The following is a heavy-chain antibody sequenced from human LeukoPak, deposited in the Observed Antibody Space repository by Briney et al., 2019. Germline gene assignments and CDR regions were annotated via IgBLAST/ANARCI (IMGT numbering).Heavy chain of an antibody. CDR1: GFTARSDY. J-gene: IGHJ3*02. CDR2: IYSGGTT. CDR3: ARGPYGSSGTPDAFDI. Sequence: GGTLRPSCAASGFTARSDYMSWVRQAPGKGREWVSVIYSGGTTPSAASVKGRFTTSRDTSTNTLYLQMYSMRAEDTVVYYCARGPYGSSGTPDAFDIWGQGTMVTGSS. D-gene: IGHD3-10*01. V-gene: IGHV3-66*01.